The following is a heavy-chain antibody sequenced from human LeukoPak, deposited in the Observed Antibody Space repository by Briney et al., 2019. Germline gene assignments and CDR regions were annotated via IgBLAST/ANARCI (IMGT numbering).Heavy chain of an antibody. D-gene: IGHD3-22*01. CDR2: ISGSGGST. Sequence: GGSLRLSCAASGFTFSSYGMSWVRQAPGKGLEWVSAISGSGGSTYCADSVKGRFTISRDNSKNTLYLQMNSLRAEDTAVYYCGREDYDSSGYYYVGQLVYMDVWGKGTTVTISS. V-gene: IGHV3-23*01. J-gene: IGHJ6*03. CDR1: GFTFSSYG. CDR3: GREDYDSSGYYYVGQLVYMDV.